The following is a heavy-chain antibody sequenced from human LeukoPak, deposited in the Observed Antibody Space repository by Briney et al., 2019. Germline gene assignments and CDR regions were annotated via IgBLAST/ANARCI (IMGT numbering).Heavy chain of an antibody. CDR2: IYTSGST. J-gene: IGHJ6*03. D-gene: IGHD3-10*01. Sequence: SETLSLTCTVSGGSISSYYWSWIRQPAGKGLEWIGRIYTSGSTNYNPSLKSRVTMSVDTSKNQFSLKLSSGTAADTAVYYCARGTYGSGSYYSLYYYYMDVWGKGTTVTISS. V-gene: IGHV4-4*07. CDR3: ARGTYGSGSYYSLYYYYMDV. CDR1: GGSISSYY.